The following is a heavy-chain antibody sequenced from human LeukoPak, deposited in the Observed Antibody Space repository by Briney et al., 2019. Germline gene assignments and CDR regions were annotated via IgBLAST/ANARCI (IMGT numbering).Heavy chain of an antibody. V-gene: IGHV1-69*05. CDR3: ARGRTTGEFDY. J-gene: IGHJ4*02. CDR1: GGTFSSHA. CDR2: INPIFRTP. D-gene: IGHD4-11*01. Sequence: SVKVSCKASGGTFSSHAISWVRQAPGQGLEWMGEINPIFRTPTNAKKFRGRLTITKDESMSTASMDLSSLISDDTAVYYCARGRTTGEFDYWGQGTLVTVSS.